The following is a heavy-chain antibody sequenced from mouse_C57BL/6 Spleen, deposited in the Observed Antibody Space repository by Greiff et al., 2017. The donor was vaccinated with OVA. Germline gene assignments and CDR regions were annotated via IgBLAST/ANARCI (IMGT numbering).Heavy chain of an antibody. Sequence: QVQLQQPGAELVKPGASVKLSCKASGYTFTSYWMHWVKQRPGQGLEWIGMIHPNSGSTNYNEKLKSKVTLTVDKSSSTAYMQLSSLPSEDSAVYYCARGGAIYDPFAYWGQGTLVTVSA. V-gene: IGHV1-64*01. J-gene: IGHJ3*01. CDR2: IHPNSGST. CDR1: GYTFTSYW. D-gene: IGHD1-3*01. CDR3: ARGGAIYDPFAY.